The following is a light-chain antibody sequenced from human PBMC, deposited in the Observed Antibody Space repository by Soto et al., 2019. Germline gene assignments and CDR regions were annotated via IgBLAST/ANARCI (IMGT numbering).Light chain of an antibody. CDR1: QSVSNY. CDR2: DAS. CDR3: HQRSNWPPIT. V-gene: IGKV3-11*01. J-gene: IGKJ5*01. Sequence: EILLTQSPSTLSLSPGERATLSCRASQSVSNYLAWYQQKPGQAPRLLIYDASNRATGIPARFSGSGSGTDFTLTISSLEHEDFAVYYCHQRSNWPPITFGQGTRLEIK.